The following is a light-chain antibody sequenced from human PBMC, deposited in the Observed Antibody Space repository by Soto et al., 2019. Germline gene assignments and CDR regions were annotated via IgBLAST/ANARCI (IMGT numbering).Light chain of an antibody. CDR1: RDDIGDYNY. CDR2: EVS. V-gene: IGLV2-14*01. Sequence: QSALTQPASVSGSPGQSITISCTGTRDDIGDYNYVSWYQQYPGKAPKLLIFEVSNRPSGVSDRFSGSKSGNTASLTISGVQTEDEATYFCSSYTSSDTLVFGGGTQLTVL. J-gene: IGLJ3*02. CDR3: SSYTSSDTLV.